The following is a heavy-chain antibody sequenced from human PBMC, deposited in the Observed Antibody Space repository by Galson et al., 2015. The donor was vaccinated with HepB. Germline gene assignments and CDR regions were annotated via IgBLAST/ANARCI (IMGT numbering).Heavy chain of an antibody. V-gene: IGHV3-48*01. CDR2: ISASSSTI. Sequence: SLRLSCAASGFTFSRYNMNWVRQVPGKGLEWISYISASSSTIEYADSVKGRFTISRDNAKNSLFLRMSSLRAEDTAVYYCARDSRATFGEPNWFDPWGQGTLVTVSS. J-gene: IGHJ5*02. CDR3: ARDSRATFGEPNWFDP. D-gene: IGHD3-3*01. CDR1: GFTFSRYN.